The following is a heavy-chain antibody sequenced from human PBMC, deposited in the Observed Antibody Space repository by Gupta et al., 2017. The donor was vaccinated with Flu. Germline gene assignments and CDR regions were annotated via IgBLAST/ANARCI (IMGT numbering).Heavy chain of an antibody. Sequence: EVQLVVSGGCLVQPGGSLRFSCSASGFTFRRYAMHLVLQAPWKGLEYVSAISSNGGSTYYADSVKGRFTISRDNSKNTLYLQMSSLRAEDTAVYYCVKSYYYDTNTPEDLFDYWGQGTLVTVSS. CDR1: GFTFRRYA. V-gene: IGHV3-64D*06. CDR3: VKSYYYDTNTPEDLFDY. D-gene: IGHD3-22*01. CDR2: ISSNGGST. J-gene: IGHJ4*02.